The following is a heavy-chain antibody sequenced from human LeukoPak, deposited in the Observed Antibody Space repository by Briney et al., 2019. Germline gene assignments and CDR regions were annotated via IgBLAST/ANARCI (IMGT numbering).Heavy chain of an antibody. D-gene: IGHD4-11*01. Sequence: GGSLRLSCAASGFTFSSYGMHWVRQAPGEGLEWVAFIRYDGSNKYYADSVKGRFTISRDNSKNTPYLQMNSLRAEDTAVYYCAKATVNYMDVWGKGTTVTASS. CDR2: IRYDGSNK. V-gene: IGHV3-30*02. CDR1: GFTFSSYG. J-gene: IGHJ6*03. CDR3: AKATVNYMDV.